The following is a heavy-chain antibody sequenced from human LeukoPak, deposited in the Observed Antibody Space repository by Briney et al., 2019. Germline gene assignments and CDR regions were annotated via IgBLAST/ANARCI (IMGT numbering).Heavy chain of an antibody. CDR1: GYTLTGYY. V-gene: IGHV1-2*02. CDR2: INPKTGGT. CDR3: ARGYSDFWSGPDF. J-gene: IGHJ4*02. D-gene: IGHD3-3*01. Sequence: ASVKVSCKAFGYTLTGYYLFWVRLAPGQGLEWMGWINPKTGGTNSAEKFQGRVTMTRDTSISTAFMDLDRLRSDDTAVYYCARGYSDFWSGPDFWGQGTLVTVSS.